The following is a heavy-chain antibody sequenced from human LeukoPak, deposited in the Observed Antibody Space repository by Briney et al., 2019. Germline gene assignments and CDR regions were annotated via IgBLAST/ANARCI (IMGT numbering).Heavy chain of an antibody. Sequence: ASVKVSCKASGYTFTSYDINWVRQATGQGLEWMGWMNPNSGNTGYAQKCQGRVTMTRNTSISTAYMELSSLRSEDTAVYYCARGRSYYYDSSGYQLWGQGTLVTVSS. CDR2: MNPNSGNT. V-gene: IGHV1-8*01. J-gene: IGHJ4*02. CDR1: GYTFTSYD. CDR3: ARGRSYYYDSSGYQL. D-gene: IGHD3-22*01.